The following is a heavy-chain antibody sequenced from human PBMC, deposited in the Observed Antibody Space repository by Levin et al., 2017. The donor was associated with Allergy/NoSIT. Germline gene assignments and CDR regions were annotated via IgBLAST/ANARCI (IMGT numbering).Heavy chain of an antibody. Sequence: GGSLRLSCAASGFTFSSYSMNWVRQAPGKGLEWVSYISSSSSTIYYADSVKGRFTISRDNAKNSLYLQMNSLRDEDTAVDYCARGSIAEAGTGYWGQGTLVTVAS. D-gene: IGHD6-19*01. CDR2: ISSSSSTI. CDR3: ARGSIAEAGTGY. V-gene: IGHV3-48*02. J-gene: IGHJ4*02. CDR1: GFTFSSYS.